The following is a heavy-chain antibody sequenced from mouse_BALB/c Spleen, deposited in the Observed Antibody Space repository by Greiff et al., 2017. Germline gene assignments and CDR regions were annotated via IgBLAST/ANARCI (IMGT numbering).Heavy chain of an antibody. D-gene: IGHD1-1*01. J-gene: IGHJ2*01. CDR1: GYTFTDYA. CDR2: ISTYYGDA. CDR3: ARSKDYYGSSPYYFDY. V-gene: IGHV1S137*01. Sequence: VKLMESGAELVRPGVSVKISCKGSGYTFTDYAMHWVKQSHAKSLEWIGVISTYYGDASYNQKFKGKATMTVDKSSSTAYMELARLTSEDSAIYYCARSKDYYGSSPYYFDYWGQGTTLTVSS.